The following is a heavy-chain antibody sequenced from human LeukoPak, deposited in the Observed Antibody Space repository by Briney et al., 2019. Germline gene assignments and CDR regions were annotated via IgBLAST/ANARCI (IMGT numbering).Heavy chain of an antibody. Sequence: SETLSLTCTVSGGSISSGGYYWSWIRQPPGKGLEWIGYIYHSGSTYYNPSLKSRVTISVDRSKNQFSLKLSSVTAADTAVYYCARVWEMATADAFDIWGQGTMVTVSS. J-gene: IGHJ3*02. CDR2: IYHSGST. V-gene: IGHV4-30-2*01. CDR1: GGSISSGGYY. D-gene: IGHD5-24*01. CDR3: ARVWEMATADAFDI.